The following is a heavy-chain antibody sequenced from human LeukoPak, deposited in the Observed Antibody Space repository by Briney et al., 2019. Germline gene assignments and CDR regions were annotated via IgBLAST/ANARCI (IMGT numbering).Heavy chain of an antibody. D-gene: IGHD3-22*01. V-gene: IGHV3-20*04. Sequence: GGSLRLSCAASGFTFDDYGISWVRQAPGKGLEWVSGINWNGDSTGYADSVKGRFTISRDNAKNSLFLQMNSLRAEDTALYYRARETDNSGHYFPPFDSWGLGTLVTVSS. CDR2: INWNGDST. J-gene: IGHJ5*01. CDR3: ARETDNSGHYFPPFDS. CDR1: GFTFDDYG.